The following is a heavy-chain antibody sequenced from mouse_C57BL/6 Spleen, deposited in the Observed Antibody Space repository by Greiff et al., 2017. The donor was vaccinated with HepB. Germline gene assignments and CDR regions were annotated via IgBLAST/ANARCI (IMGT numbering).Heavy chain of an antibody. CDR1: GYTFTSYW. CDR3: AREGIYYDYDGRYFDV. D-gene: IGHD2-4*01. J-gene: IGHJ1*03. Sequence: QVHVKQPGAELVKPGASVKMSCKASGYTFTSYWITWVKQRPGQGLEWIGDIYPGSGSTNYNEKFKSKATLTVDTSSSTAYMQLSSLTSEDSAVYYCAREGIYYDYDGRYFDVWGTGTTVTVSS. V-gene: IGHV1-55*01. CDR2: IYPGSGST.